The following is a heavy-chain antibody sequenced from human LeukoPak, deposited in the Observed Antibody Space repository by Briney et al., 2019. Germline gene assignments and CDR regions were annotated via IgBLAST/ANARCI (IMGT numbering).Heavy chain of an antibody. CDR2: SSSSGSTI. J-gene: IGHJ4*02. CDR1: GFTFSSYE. V-gene: IGHV3-48*03. CDR3: AKDPYSSPYYGPGY. D-gene: IGHD6-19*01. Sequence: GGSLRLSCAASGFTFSSYEMHWVRQAPGKGLEWVSYSSSSGSTIYYADSVKGRFTISRDNAKNSLYLQMNSLRADDTAVYYCAKDPYSSPYYGPGYLGQGTLVTVSS.